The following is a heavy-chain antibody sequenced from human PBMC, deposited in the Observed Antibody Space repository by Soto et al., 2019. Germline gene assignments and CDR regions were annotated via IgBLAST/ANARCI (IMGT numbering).Heavy chain of an antibody. J-gene: IGHJ6*02. CDR2: ITSDGSSS. V-gene: IGHV3-74*03. D-gene: IGHD3-10*01. CDR3: ARAGGSYGMDV. Sequence: EMQLVESGGGLVPPGGSLRLSCAASGFTFSSNWMHWVRQAPGKGLVWVSRITSDGSSSTYADSVKGRFTISRDNAKSTLYLQVSSLRPEDTAVYYCARAGGSYGMDVWGQGTTVTVSS. CDR1: GFTFSSNW.